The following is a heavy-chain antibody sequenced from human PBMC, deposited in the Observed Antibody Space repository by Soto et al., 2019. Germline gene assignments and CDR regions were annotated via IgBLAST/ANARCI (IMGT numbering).Heavy chain of an antibody. J-gene: IGHJ5*02. CDR1: GGSISSGDYY. CDR2: IYYSGST. CDR3: ARDATYYYDSSESGINWFDP. D-gene: IGHD3-22*01. V-gene: IGHV4-30-4*01. Sequence: PSETLSLTCTVSGGSISSGDYYWSWIRQPPGKGLGWIGYIYYSGSTYYNPSLKSRVTISVDTSKNQFSLKLSSVTAADTAVYYCARDATYYYDSSESGINWFDPWGQGTLVTVSS.